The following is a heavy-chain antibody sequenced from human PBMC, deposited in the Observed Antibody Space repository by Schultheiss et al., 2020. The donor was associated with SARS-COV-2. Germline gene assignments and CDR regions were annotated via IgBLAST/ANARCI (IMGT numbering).Heavy chain of an antibody. CDR3: ARAHQYCSGGSCYPDAFDI. CDR2: IYYSGST. J-gene: IGHJ3*02. D-gene: IGHD2-15*01. V-gene: IGHV4-34*01. Sequence: SETLSLTCAVYGGSFSGYYWSWIRQPPGKGLEWIGYIYYSGSTYYNPSLKSRVTISVDTSKNQFSLKLSSVTAADTAVYYCARAHQYCSGGSCYPDAFDIWGQGTMVTVSS. CDR1: GGSFSGYY.